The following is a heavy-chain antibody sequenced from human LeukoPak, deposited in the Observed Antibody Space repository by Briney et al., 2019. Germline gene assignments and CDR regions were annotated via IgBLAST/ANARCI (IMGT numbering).Heavy chain of an antibody. CDR2: IYYSVST. CDR1: GGSVSSGSHY. CDR3: ARVPAGGNPLCEY. V-gene: IGHV4-61*01. D-gene: IGHD4-23*01. Sequence: SETLSLTCTVSGGSVSSGSHYWRWIRQPPGNGLEWFGYIYYSVSTKYNPSLKSRVTISVDTSKHQFSLKLSCVTAADTAVYYCARVPAGGNPLCEYGGQGTRVTVSS. J-gene: IGHJ4*02.